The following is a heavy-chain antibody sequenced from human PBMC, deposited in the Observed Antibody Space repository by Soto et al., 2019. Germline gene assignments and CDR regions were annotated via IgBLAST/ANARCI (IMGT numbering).Heavy chain of an antibody. Sequence: ASVKVSCKASGYIFTDYYMNWVRQAPGQGLEWMGWINPNSGGTNYAQKFQGRVTMTTDTSISTAYMELSRLRSDDTAVYYCSRPYCGSNSCHNGFDPWGQGTLVTVSS. CDR3: SRPYCGSNSCHNGFDP. CDR1: GYIFTDYY. D-gene: IGHD2-2*01. V-gene: IGHV1-2*02. J-gene: IGHJ5*02. CDR2: INPNSGGT.